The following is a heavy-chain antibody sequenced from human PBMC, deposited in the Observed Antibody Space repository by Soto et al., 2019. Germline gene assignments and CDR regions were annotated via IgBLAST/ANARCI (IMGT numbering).Heavy chain of an antibody. Sequence: GGSLRLSCAASGFTFSSYSMNWVRQAPGKGLEWVSSISSSSYIYYADSVKGRFTISRDNAKNSLYLQMNSLRAEDTAVYYCARDYDYGDYTSYFDYWGQGTLVTVSS. CDR1: GFTFSSYS. J-gene: IGHJ4*02. CDR2: ISSSSYI. V-gene: IGHV3-21*01. CDR3: ARDYDYGDYTSYFDY. D-gene: IGHD4-17*01.